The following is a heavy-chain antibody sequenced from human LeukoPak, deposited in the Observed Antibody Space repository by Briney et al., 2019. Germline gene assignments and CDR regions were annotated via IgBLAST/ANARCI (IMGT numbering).Heavy chain of an antibody. J-gene: IGHJ4*02. CDR2: ISGGSRYT. D-gene: IGHD3-10*01. CDR1: GFTFSDYY. Sequence: GGSLRLSCAAPGFTFSDYYMSWIRQAPGKGLERVSYISGGSRYTNYADSVKGRFTISRDNAKNSLYLQMNSLRAEDTAVYYCAREYGSGSCFDFWGQGTLVTVSS. CDR3: AREYGSGSCFDF. V-gene: IGHV3-11*05.